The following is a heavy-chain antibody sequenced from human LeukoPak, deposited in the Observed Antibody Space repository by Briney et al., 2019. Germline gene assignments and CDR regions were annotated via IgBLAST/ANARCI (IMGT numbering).Heavy chain of an antibody. D-gene: IGHD6-19*01. CDR3: ARDSGDYFDH. V-gene: IGHV3-33*01. CDR1: GFTFSSYG. CDR2: IWYDGSNK. J-gene: IGHJ4*02. Sequence: PGRSLRLPCAASGFTFSSYGMHWVRQAPGKGLEWVAVIWYDGSNKYYADSVKGRFTISRDNSKNTLYLQMNSLRAEDTAVYYCARDSGDYFDHWGQGTLVTVSS.